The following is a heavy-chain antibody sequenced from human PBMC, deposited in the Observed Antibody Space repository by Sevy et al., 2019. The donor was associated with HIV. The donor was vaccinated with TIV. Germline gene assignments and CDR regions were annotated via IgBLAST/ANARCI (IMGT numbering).Heavy chain of an antibody. V-gene: IGHV4-61*02. CDR1: GDSIRSGSYY. Sequence: SETLSHTCTVSGDSIRSGSYYWSWFRQPAGKGLEWIGRIYTSGSPKYNPSLESRVTISADTSKNQFSLELSSVTAADTAIYYCARDKRFLNDAFDVWGQGTMVTVSS. D-gene: IGHD3-10*01. CDR3: ARDKRFLNDAFDV. J-gene: IGHJ3*01. CDR2: IYTSGSP.